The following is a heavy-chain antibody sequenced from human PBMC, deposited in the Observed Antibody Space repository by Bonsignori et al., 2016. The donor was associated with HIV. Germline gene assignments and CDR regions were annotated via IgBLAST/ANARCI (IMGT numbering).Heavy chain of an antibody. CDR1: GFTFSSYG. J-gene: IGHJ4*02. Sequence: GGSLRLSCAASGFTFSSYGMHWVRQAPGKGLEWVAFIRYDGSNKYYADSVKGRFTISRDNSKNTLYLQMNSLRAEDTAVYYCAKVAVVRMLAGPLDYWGQGTLVTVSS. V-gene: IGHV3-30*02. D-gene: IGHD3-10*02. CDR3: AKVAVVRMLAGPLDY. CDR2: IRYDGSNK.